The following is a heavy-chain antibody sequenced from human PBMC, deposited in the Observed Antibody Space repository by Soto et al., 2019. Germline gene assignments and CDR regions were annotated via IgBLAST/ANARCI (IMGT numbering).Heavy chain of an antibody. J-gene: IGHJ4*02. V-gene: IGHV1-46*01. D-gene: IGHD6-13*01. Sequence: QVQLVQSGAEVKKPGASVKVSCKASGYTFTNYYIHWVRQAPGQGLEWMGIINPTGGSTNYAQKCQGRVTLTMDTSTSTVDMALSSLRFEATDVDYCSRDLAAADYWCQGTLVTVSS. CDR2: INPTGGST. CDR1: GYTFTNYY. CDR3: SRDLAAADY.